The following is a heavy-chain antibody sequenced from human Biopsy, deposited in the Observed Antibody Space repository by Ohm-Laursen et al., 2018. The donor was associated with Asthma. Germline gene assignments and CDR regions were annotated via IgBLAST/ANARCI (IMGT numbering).Heavy chain of an antibody. CDR1: GGPISSGAYY. Sequence: TLSLTCTASGGPISSGAYYWSWVRQPPGKGLEWIGYIYYIGSTYYNPSLKSRVAISLDTSKNQFSLKLSSVTAADTAVYFCARRGGVRRYFDYWGQGTLVTVSS. J-gene: IGHJ4*02. V-gene: IGHV4-30-4*01. CDR2: IYYIGST. D-gene: IGHD3-16*01. CDR3: ARRGGVRRYFDY.